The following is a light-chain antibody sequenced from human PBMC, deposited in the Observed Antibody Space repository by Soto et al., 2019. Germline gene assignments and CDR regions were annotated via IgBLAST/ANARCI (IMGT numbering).Light chain of an antibody. V-gene: IGKV1-16*01. Sequence: DIQLTQSPSSLSASVGDRATITCRASHNISNHLAWFQQKPGKAPKSLIYGASSLQSGVPSRFSVGVSGTDFTLTISSLQPEDFATYYCQQYNSYPITFGQGTRLEIK. CDR2: GAS. CDR1: HNISNH. CDR3: QQYNSYPIT. J-gene: IGKJ5*01.